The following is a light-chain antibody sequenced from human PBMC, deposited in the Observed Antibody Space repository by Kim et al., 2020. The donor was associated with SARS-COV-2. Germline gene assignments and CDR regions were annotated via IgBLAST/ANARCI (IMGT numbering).Light chain of an antibody. Sequence: KTVNISCTRSSGSITSNYVQWHQQRPGSSPTTLIFEDDQRPSGVPDRFSASIDSSSNSASLTISGLKTEDEGDYYCQSYDSNIQGVFGGGTKLTVL. CDR1: SGSITSNY. CDR3: QSYDSNIQGV. CDR2: EDD. V-gene: IGLV6-57*01. J-gene: IGLJ3*02.